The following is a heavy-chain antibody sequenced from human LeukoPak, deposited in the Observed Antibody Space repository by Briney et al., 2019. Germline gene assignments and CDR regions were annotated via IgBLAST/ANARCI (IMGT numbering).Heavy chain of an antibody. V-gene: IGHV3-23*01. J-gene: IGHJ4*02. CDR2: ISGSGGST. CDR3: AKHCSSASCFRFES. Sequence: GGSLRLSCAASGFTFSSYAMSWVRQAPGKGLEWVSAISGSGGSTYYADSVKGRFTISRDNSKNTLYLQMNSLRAEDTAAYYCAKHCSSASCFRFESWGQGTLVTVSS. D-gene: IGHD2-2*01. CDR1: GFTFSSYA.